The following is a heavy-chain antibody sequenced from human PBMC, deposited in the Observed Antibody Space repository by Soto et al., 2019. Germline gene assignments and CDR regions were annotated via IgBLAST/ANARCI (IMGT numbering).Heavy chain of an antibody. Sequence: SGPTLVNPTQTLTLTCTFSGFSLSTSGVRVSWIRQPPGKALEWLARIDWDDDKFYSTSLKTRLTISKDTSKNHVVLTMTNMDPVDTATYYCARISASGSSIWFDPWGKGTLVTVSS. J-gene: IGHJ5*02. V-gene: IGHV2-70*04. CDR2: IDWDDDK. CDR3: ARISASGSSIWFDP. CDR1: GFSLSTSGVR. D-gene: IGHD3-22*01.